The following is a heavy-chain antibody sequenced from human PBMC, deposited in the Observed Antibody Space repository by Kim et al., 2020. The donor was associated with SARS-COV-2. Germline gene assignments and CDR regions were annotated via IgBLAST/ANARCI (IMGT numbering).Heavy chain of an antibody. CDR2: IYNSGGS. CDR1: GGSIGSGDYY. D-gene: IGHD3-9*01. V-gene: IGHV4-30-4*01. Sequence: SETLSLTCAVSGGSIGSGDYYWSWIRQPPGKGLEWIGYIYNSGGSYYNPSLKSRIIISLDTSENQFSLRMTSVTVADAAVYYCARAQYDILTRYPFMDVWGQGTTVTVSS. J-gene: IGHJ6*02. CDR3: ARAQYDILTRYPFMDV.